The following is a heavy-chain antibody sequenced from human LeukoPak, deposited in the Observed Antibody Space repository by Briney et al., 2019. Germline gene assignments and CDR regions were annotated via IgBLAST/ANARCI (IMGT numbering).Heavy chain of an antibody. CDR2: ISAYNGNT. D-gene: IGHD3-10*01. V-gene: IGHV1-18*01. J-gene: IGHJ4*02. CDR1: GYTFTGYG. Sequence: ASVKVSCKAPGYTFTGYGINWVRQAPGQGLEWMRRISAYNGNTNYAQKFQGRVTMTTDTSTSTAYMELRTLRSDDTAVYYCARDFGYYGSGTYYPCYWGQGTLVTVSS. CDR3: ARDFGYYGSGTYYPCY.